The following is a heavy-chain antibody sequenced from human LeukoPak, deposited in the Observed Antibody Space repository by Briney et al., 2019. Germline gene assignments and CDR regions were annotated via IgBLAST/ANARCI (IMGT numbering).Heavy chain of an antibody. D-gene: IGHD5-24*01. CDR3: ARLGIYPIQGYNYNYHYMDL. Sequence: SETLSLTCTVSGASISSAYTSGIRQSPGKGLEWIGYIHYTGTTNYSPSLKSRIIISVDMSKNQFSLQLNSVTAADTATYYCARLGIYPIQGYNYNYHYMDLWATGTTVTVSS. J-gene: IGHJ6*03. CDR1: GASISSAY. CDR2: IHYTGTT. V-gene: IGHV4-59*08.